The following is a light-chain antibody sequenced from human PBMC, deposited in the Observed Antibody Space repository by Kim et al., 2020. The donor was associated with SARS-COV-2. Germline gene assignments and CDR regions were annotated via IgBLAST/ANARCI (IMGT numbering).Light chain of an antibody. CDR1: QSVSTY. V-gene: IGKV3-11*01. Sequence: WSPGESATLPCGASQSVSTYLAGYQQKPGQAPRLLIYDVSNRATGVPARFSGSGSGTGFTLTITNLEPEDFAVYFCQQRSNWPVTFGQGTRLEIK. CDR2: DVS. J-gene: IGKJ5*01. CDR3: QQRSNWPVT.